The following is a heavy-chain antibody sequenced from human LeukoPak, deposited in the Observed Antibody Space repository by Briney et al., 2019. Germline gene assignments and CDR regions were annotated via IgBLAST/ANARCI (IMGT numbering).Heavy chain of an antibody. Sequence: ASVTVSCKASGYTFTSYGISWVRQAPGQGLEWMGWISAYNGNTNYAQKLQGRVTMTTDTSTSTAYMELRSLRSDDTAVYYCALTLWWSGATPTRPGDAFDIWGQGTMVTVSS. CDR2: ISAYNGNT. D-gene: IGHD2-21*01. CDR3: ALTLWWSGATPTRPGDAFDI. V-gene: IGHV1-18*01. J-gene: IGHJ3*02. CDR1: GYTFTSYG.